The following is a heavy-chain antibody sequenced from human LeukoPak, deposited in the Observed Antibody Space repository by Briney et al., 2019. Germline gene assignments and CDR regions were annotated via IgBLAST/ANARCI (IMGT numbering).Heavy chain of an antibody. J-gene: IGHJ6*04. CDR3: ATQADV. CDR2: ISTSGDRT. CDR1: GFTFSSYA. V-gene: IGHV3-23*01. Sequence: GSLRLSCAASGFTFSSYAMSWVRQAPGKGPEWVSVISTSGDRTSYAGSVKGRFTISRANSKNMLYLQMNSLRAEDTAVYYCATQADVWGKGTTVTVSS.